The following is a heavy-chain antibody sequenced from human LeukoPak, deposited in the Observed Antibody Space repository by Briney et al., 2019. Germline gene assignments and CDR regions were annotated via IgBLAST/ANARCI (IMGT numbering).Heavy chain of an antibody. D-gene: IGHD6-13*01. Sequence: SETLSLTCTVSGGSISSYYWSWIRQPPGKGLEWIGYISYSGSTNYSPSLKSRLTMSVDTSKNQFSLKLSSVTAADTAVYYCARDGVGSSWSFDYWGQGTLVTVSS. CDR3: ARDGVGSSWSFDY. CDR1: GGSISSYY. J-gene: IGHJ4*02. V-gene: IGHV4-59*01. CDR2: ISYSGST.